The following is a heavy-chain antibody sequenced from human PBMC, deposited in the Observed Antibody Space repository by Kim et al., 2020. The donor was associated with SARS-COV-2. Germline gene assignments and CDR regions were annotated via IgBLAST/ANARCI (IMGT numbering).Heavy chain of an antibody. Sequence: SQTLSLTCAISGDSVSSNSAAWNWIRQSPSRGLEWLGRTYYRSKWYNDYAVSVKSRITINPDTSKNQFSLQLNSVTPEDTAVYYCARDLYYYGSGSYDAYYYGMDVWGQGTTVTVSS. CDR1: GDSVSSNSAA. CDR2: TYYRSKWYN. V-gene: IGHV6-1*01. D-gene: IGHD3-10*01. J-gene: IGHJ6*02. CDR3: ARDLYYYGSGSYDAYYYGMDV.